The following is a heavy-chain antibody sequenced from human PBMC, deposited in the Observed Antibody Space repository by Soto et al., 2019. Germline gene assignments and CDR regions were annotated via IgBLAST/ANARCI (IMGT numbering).Heavy chain of an antibody. J-gene: IGHJ6*02. CDR3: AREETAWPLAYGLDV. Sequence: GGSLTLSCGASGFSFITYSMHWVRQAPGKGLEWVSSIGRRSDIYYADSVKGRFTISRDNAKNSVSLQMTSLRDEDTAVYYCAREETAWPLAYGLDVWGQGTTVTVSS. D-gene: IGHD2-21*02. V-gene: IGHV3-21*01. CDR2: IGRRSDI. CDR1: GFSFITYS.